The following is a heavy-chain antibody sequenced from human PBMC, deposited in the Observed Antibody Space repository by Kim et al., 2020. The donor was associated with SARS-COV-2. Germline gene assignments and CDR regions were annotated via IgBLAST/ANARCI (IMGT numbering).Heavy chain of an antibody. CDR3: AKETGNLYYFDY. CDR1: GFTFNNYG. J-gene: IGHJ4*02. Sequence: GGSLRLSCAASGFTFNNYGMNWVRQAPGKGLEWVSAISDSGASTSYADSAKGRFTISRDNSKNTLYLQMNSLRADDTAVYYCAKETGNLYYFDYWGQGTLVRLSP. D-gene: IGHD1-1*01. V-gene: IGHV3-23*01. CDR2: ISDSGAST.